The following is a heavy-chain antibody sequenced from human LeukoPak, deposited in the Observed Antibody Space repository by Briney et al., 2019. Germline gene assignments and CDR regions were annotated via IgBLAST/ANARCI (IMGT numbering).Heavy chain of an antibody. CDR1: GFTFSSYS. J-gene: IGHJ4*02. D-gene: IGHD4-11*01. CDR3: ARGVTTVSPHDY. CDR2: ISSSSSYI. Sequence: GGSLRLSCAASGFTFSSYSMNWVRQAPGKGLEWVSSISSSSSYIYYADSVKGRFTISRDNAKNSLYLQMNSLRAEDTAVYYCARGVTTVSPHDYWGQGTLVTVSS. V-gene: IGHV3-21*01.